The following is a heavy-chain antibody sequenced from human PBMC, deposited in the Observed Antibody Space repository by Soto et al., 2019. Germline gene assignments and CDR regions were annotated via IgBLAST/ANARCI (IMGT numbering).Heavy chain of an antibody. CDR2: ISSSGGTT. CDR1: GFNFNNYA. CDR3: ATFVTVSGPGWGRASEY. D-gene: IGHD3-10*01. Sequence: GGSLRLSCATSGFNFNNYAMSWVRQAPGERLEWVSFISSSGGTTYYADSVKGRFTISRDNSRNTVFLQMNTLGAEHTAIYYCATFVTVSGPGWGRASEYWGQGTRVTVAS. J-gene: IGHJ4*01. V-gene: IGHV3-23*01.